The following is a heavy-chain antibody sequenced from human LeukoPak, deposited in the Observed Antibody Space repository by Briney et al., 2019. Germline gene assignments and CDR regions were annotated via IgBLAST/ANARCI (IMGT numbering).Heavy chain of an antibody. CDR3: ARENPSGYYNRPIDY. D-gene: IGHD3-22*01. CDR2: VYYSGSI. V-gene: IGHV4-59*01. CDR1: GASISSYY. Sequence: SETLSLICTVSGASISSYYWSWIRQPPGKGLEWIGDVYYSGSIKYNPSLKSRVTMSVDTSKNQFSLKLSSVTTADTAIYYCARENPSGYYNRPIDYWGQGTLVTVSS. J-gene: IGHJ4*02.